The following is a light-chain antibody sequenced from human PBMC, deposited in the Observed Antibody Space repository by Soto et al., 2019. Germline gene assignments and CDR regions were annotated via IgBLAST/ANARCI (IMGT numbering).Light chain of an antibody. CDR2: GAS. CDR3: KLYGSSRT. Sequence: EIVLTQSPGNLSLSPGERATISCGASQSVSDNYLAWYKQKPGQAPRLLIYGASNRATGIPDRFSVSGSGTGFTLTVRSLEPEDFAVHEWKLYGSSRTHGQRTQGAIK. V-gene: IGKV3-20*01. CDR1: QSVSDNY. J-gene: IGKJ1*01.